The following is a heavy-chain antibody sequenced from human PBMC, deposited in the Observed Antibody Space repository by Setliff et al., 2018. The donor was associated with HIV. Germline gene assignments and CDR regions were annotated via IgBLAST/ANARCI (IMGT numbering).Heavy chain of an antibody. CDR2: IKEDGSEQ. J-gene: IGHJ5*02. Sequence: PGGSLRLSCAASGFTFSSYWMSWVRQAPGKGLEWVANIKEDGSEQYYMDSVKGRFTISRDNAKNSLYLQMSSLRAEDTAVYYCARESGGYVSRDGWFDPWGQGTLVT. V-gene: IGHV3-7*05. D-gene: IGHD5-12*01. CDR1: GFTFSSYW. CDR3: ARESGGYVSRDGWFDP.